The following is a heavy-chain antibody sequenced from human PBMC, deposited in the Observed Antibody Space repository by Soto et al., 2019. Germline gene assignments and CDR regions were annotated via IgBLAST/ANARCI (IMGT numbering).Heavy chain of an antibody. Sequence: QLQLQESGPGLVKPSETLSLTCSVSGDSINSDNYYWGWIRQPPGKGLEWIGSIYYRGNTYYNPSLKTRVTISLDKSKSQFSLKLNSVTAADSAVYFCARLEGLATISYYCAYWGQGTLVTVSS. J-gene: IGHJ4*02. CDR3: ARLEGLATISYYCAY. D-gene: IGHD3-9*01. V-gene: IGHV4-39*01. CDR1: GDSINSDNYY. CDR2: IYYRGNT.